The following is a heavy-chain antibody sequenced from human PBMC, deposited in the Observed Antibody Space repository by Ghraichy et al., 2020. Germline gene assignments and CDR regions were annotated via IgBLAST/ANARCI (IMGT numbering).Heavy chain of an antibody. CDR2: IYYSGTT. CDR1: GGYVTTSSYY. V-gene: IGHV4-39*01. J-gene: IGHJ4*02. CDR3: ARHLDLWSGLYTPFDY. Sequence: SETLSLTCTVSGGYVTTSSYYWGWIRQPPGKGLEYIGTIYYSGTTYYNPSLKIRVTISVDTSKNHFSLKLTSVTAADTAIYYCARHLDLWSGLYTPFDYWSQGTLVTVSS. D-gene: IGHD3-3*01.